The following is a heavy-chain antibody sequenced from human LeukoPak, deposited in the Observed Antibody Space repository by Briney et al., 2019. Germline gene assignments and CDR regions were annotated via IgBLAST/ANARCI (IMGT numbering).Heavy chain of an antibody. Sequence: SETLSLTCAVSGGSISSGGYSWSWIRQPPGKGLEWIGYIYHSGSTYYNPSLKSRVTISVDRSKNQFSLKLSSVTAADTAVYYCASTRPQRYYGSGSYYNRFDYWGQGTLVTVSS. CDR1: GGSISSGGYS. V-gene: IGHV4-30-2*02. J-gene: IGHJ4*02. D-gene: IGHD3-10*01. CDR3: ASTRPQRYYGSGSYYNRFDY. CDR2: IYHSGST.